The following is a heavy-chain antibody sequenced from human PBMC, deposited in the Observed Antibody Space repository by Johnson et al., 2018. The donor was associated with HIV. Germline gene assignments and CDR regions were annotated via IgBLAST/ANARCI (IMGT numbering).Heavy chain of an antibody. CDR1: GFTFSDYY. CDR3: ARAGQLPEDAFDI. CDR2: ISSSGSTI. J-gene: IGHJ3*02. V-gene: IGHV3-11*01. D-gene: IGHD1-7*01. Sequence: QMQLVESGGGVVQPGGSLRLSCAASGFTFSDYYMNWIRQAPGKGLDWVSYISSSGSTIYYADSVKGRFTISRDNSKNTLYLQMNSLRAEDTAVYYCARAGQLPEDAFDIWGQGTMVTVSS.